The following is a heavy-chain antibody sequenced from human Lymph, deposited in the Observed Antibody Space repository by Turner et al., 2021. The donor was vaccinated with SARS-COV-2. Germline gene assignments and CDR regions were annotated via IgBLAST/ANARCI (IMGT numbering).Heavy chain of an antibody. CDR1: GYTFTRYY. CDR3: ARDVERYNDFWSGYSGGYGLDV. Sequence: QVQLVQSGAEVKKPGASVKASCPASGYTFTRYYTHWVRQAPGQGLEWMGWINPNSGGTNYAQKFQGRVTMTRDTSISTAYMELSMLRSDDTAVDYCARDVERYNDFWSGYSGGYGLDVWGQGTTVTVSS. CDR2: INPNSGGT. V-gene: IGHV1-2*02. D-gene: IGHD3-3*01. J-gene: IGHJ6*02.